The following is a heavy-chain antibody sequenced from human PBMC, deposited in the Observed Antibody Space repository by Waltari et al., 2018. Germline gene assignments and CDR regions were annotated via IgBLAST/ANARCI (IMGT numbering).Heavy chain of an antibody. CDR2: INNHGNR. V-gene: IGHV4-34*02. D-gene: IGHD2-8*02. CDR3: VRLEDCSGPGGNCYSGDSFALDV. Sequence: QVQLQQWGAGQLQPSETLSLTCAVYGGSFSGYYWGWIRQPPGKGLEWIGEINNHGNRNSHPSPRSRVSMLIDTSRSQFSLKGNSVTAADTAVYYCVRLEDCSGPGGNCYSGDSFALDVWGQGTTVTVSS. CDR1: GGSFSGYY. J-gene: IGHJ6*02.